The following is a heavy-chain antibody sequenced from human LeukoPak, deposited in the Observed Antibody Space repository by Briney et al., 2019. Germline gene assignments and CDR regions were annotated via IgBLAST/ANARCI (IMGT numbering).Heavy chain of an antibody. Sequence: SETLSLTCSVSGGSISSYYWSWIRQPAGKGLEWIGRIYTSGSTNYNPSLKSRVTMSVDTSKNQFSLKLSSVTAADTAVYYCARVAITMVRGVIGWFDPWGQGTLVTVSS. CDR1: GGSISSYY. J-gene: IGHJ5*02. D-gene: IGHD3-10*01. CDR2: IYTSGST. V-gene: IGHV4-4*07. CDR3: ARVAITMVRGVIGWFDP.